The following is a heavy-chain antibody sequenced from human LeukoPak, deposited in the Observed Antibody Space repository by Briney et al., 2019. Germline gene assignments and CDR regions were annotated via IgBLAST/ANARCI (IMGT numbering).Heavy chain of an antibody. V-gene: IGHV3-33*01. Sequence: GGSLRLSCAASGFTFSSYGMHWVRQPPGKGLEWVAVIWYDGSNKYYADSVKGRFTISRDNSKNTLYLQMNSLRAEDTAVYYCARTTVTTLLIDYWGQGTLVTVSS. D-gene: IGHD4-17*01. CDR1: GFTFSSYG. J-gene: IGHJ4*02. CDR3: ARTTVTTLLIDY. CDR2: IWYDGSNK.